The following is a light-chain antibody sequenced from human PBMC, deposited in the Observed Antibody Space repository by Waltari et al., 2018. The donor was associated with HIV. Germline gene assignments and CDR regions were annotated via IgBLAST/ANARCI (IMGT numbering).Light chain of an antibody. V-gene: IGKV1-39*01. Sequence: DIQMTQSPSSLSAAVGDRVVISCWASQTISNYLNWYQQKPGKSPKLLIYSASALISGVPARFSGGGSGTDFTLAINNLQPEDLATYYCQQSSDTPYTFGLGTKVEIK. CDR1: QTISNY. CDR3: QQSSDTPYT. J-gene: IGKJ2*01. CDR2: SAS.